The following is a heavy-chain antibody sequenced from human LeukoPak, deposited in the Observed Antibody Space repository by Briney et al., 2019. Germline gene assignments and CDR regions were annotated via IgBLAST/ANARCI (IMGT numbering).Heavy chain of an antibody. CDR3: ARQRSVARPSLDY. J-gene: IGHJ4*02. D-gene: IGHD2-15*01. V-gene: IGHV4-39*01. Sequence: PSETLSLTCTVSGGSISTTTYCWGWIRQPPGKGLEWIGSICYSGSTYDNPSLKSRLTISVDTSKTQFSLKLSSVTAADTAVYYCARQRSVARPSLDYWGQGTLVTVSS. CDR1: GGSISTTTYC. CDR2: ICYSGST.